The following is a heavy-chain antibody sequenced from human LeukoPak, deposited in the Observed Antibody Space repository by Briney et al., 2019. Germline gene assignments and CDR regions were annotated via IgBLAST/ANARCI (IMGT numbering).Heavy chain of an antibody. J-gene: IGHJ5*02. D-gene: IGHD6-6*01. CDR1: GFIFNNYI. V-gene: IGHV3-21*01. CDR3: ARDSSGPWFDP. CDR2: INGSGSFV. Sequence: GGSLRLSCAVSGFIFNNYIMNWVRQAPGKGLEWVSSINGSGSFVYYADSVKGRFTISRDNAKNSLFLQMNSLRAEDTAVYYCARDSSGPWFDPWGQGTLVTVSS.